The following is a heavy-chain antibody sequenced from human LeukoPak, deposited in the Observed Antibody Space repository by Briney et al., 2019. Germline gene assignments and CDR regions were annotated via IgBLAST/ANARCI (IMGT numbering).Heavy chain of an antibody. Sequence: SETLSLTCTVSGGSISSYYWSWIRQTPGKGLEWIGYIYYSGSTNYNPSLKSRVTISVDTSKNQFSLKLSSVTAADTAVYYCARDQRGYYYDSSGYYFNWFDPWGQGTLVTVSS. CDR2: IYYSGST. J-gene: IGHJ5*02. V-gene: IGHV4-59*01. CDR3: ARDQRGYYYDSSGYYFNWFDP. CDR1: GGSISSYY. D-gene: IGHD3-22*01.